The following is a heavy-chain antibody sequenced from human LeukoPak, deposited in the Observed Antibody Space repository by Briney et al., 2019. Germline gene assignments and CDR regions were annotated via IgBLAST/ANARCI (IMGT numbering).Heavy chain of an antibody. Sequence: ASVKASCKASGYTFTSYGISWVRQAPGQGLEWMGWISAYNGNTNYAQKLQGRVTMTTDTSTSTAYMELRSLRSDDTAVYYCARDGPYSSSYYFDYWGQGTLVTVSS. CDR3: ARDGPYSSSYYFDY. V-gene: IGHV1-18*01. J-gene: IGHJ4*02. D-gene: IGHD6-6*01. CDR1: GYTFTSYG. CDR2: ISAYNGNT.